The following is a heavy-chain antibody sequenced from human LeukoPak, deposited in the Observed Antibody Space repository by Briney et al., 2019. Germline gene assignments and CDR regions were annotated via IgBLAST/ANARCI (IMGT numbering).Heavy chain of an antibody. Sequence: GGSLRLSCAASGFTFSSYSMNWVRQAPGKGLEWVSSISSSSSYIYYADSVKGRFTISRDNAKNSLYLQMNSLSAEDMALYYCAKATDFTYCGGDCYQGYYFDSWGQGTLVTVSS. CDR1: GFTFSSYS. J-gene: IGHJ4*02. CDR3: AKATDFTYCGGDCYQGYYFDS. V-gene: IGHV3-21*04. D-gene: IGHD2-21*02. CDR2: ISSSSSYI.